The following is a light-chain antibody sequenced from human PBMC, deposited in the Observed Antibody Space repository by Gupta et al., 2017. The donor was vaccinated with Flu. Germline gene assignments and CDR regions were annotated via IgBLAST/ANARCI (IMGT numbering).Light chain of an antibody. V-gene: IGKV1-5*03. Sequence: PSTLSAFEGDRITITCRASQNISRWLAWYQQRPGKAPDLLIYKASNLERGVPSRFGGSGSGTEFSLTISSLEPDDFATYFCQQDLTSPVTFGGGTKVEVK. J-gene: IGKJ4*01. CDR3: QQDLTSPVT. CDR2: KAS. CDR1: QNISRW.